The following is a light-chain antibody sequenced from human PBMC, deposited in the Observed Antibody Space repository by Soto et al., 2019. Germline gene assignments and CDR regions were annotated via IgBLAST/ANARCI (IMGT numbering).Light chain of an antibody. CDR3: QQSYSTPPYT. Sequence: DIQMTQSPSSLSTSVGDRVTITCRASQYINNYLNWYQQKPGKAPKLLIFAAYNLQSGVPSRFSGSVSGTYFTLTISSLQPEDFATYYCQQSYSTPPYTFGQGTKLDMK. V-gene: IGKV1-39*01. CDR1: QYINNY. CDR2: AAY. J-gene: IGKJ2*01.